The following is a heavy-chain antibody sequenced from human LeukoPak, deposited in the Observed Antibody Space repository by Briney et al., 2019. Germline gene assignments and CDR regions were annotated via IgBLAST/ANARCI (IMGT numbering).Heavy chain of an antibody. CDR3: ARGVVPAARGAFDI. D-gene: IGHD2-2*01. V-gene: IGHV3-20*04. J-gene: IGHJ3*02. CDR1: GFTFDDYG. CDR2: INWNGGST. Sequence: GGYLRLSCAASGFTFDDYGMSWVRQAPGKGLEWASGINWNGGSTGYADSVKGRFTISRDNAKNSLYLQMNSLRAEDTALYYCARGVVPAARGAFDIWGQGTMVTVSS.